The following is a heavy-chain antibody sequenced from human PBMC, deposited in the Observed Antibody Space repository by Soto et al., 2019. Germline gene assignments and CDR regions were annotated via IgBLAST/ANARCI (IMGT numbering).Heavy chain of an antibody. V-gene: IGHV4-30-2*01. CDR1: GGSISSGGYS. Sequence: PSETLSLTCAVSGGSISSGGYSWSWIRQPPGKGLEWIGYIYHSGSTYYNPSLKSRVTISVDRSKNQFSLKLSSVTAADTAVYYCARGGDGSLKRNHTAMANFDYWGQGTLVTVSS. CDR2: IYHSGST. J-gene: IGHJ4*02. D-gene: IGHD5-18*01. CDR3: ARGGDGSLKRNHTAMANFDY.